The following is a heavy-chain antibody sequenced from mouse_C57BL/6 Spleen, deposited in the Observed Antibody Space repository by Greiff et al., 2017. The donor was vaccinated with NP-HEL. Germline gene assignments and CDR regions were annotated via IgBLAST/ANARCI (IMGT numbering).Heavy chain of an antibody. CDR2: INPNNGGT. CDR3: AREGITTVVPFDY. J-gene: IGHJ2*01. Sequence: VQLQQSGPELVKPGASVKMSCKASGSTFPDYNMHWVKQSNGKSLEWIGYINPNNGGTGYNQKFKGKATLTVNKSSSTAYMELRSLTSEDSAVYYCAREGITTVVPFDYWGQGTTLTVSS. V-gene: IGHV1-22*01. CDR1: GSTFPDYN. D-gene: IGHD1-1*01.